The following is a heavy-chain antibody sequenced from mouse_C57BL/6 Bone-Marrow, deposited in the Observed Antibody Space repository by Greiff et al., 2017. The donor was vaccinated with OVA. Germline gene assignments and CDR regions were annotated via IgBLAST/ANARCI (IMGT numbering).Heavy chain of an antibody. Sequence: QVQLQQPGAELVRPGTSVKLSCKASGYTFTSYWMHWVKQRPGQGLEWIGVIDPSDSYTNYNQKFKGKATLTVDTSSSTAYMQLSSLTSEDSAVYYCARGSYYYGSSPYAMDYWGQGTSVTVAS. CDR3: ARGSYYYGSSPYAMDY. V-gene: IGHV1-59*01. J-gene: IGHJ4*01. CDR1: GYTFTSYW. CDR2: IDPSDSYT. D-gene: IGHD1-1*01.